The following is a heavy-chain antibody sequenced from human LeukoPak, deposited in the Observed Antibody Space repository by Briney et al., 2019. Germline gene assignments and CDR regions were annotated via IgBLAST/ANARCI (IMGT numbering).Heavy chain of an antibody. Sequence: GGSLRLSCAASGFTFSDYYMSWIRQAPGKGLEWVSYISSSSSYTNYADSVKGPFTISRDNDKNALYLPMNRLRADDTAVYYSAKDCTVGASYWYFDLWGRGTLVTVSS. CDR3: AKDCTVGASYWYFDL. D-gene: IGHD1-26*01. CDR2: ISSSSSYT. J-gene: IGHJ2*01. V-gene: IGHV3-11*06. CDR1: GFTFSDYY.